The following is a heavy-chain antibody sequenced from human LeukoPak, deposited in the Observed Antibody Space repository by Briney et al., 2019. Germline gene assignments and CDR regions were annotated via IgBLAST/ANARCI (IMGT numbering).Heavy chain of an antibody. J-gene: IGHJ5*02. CDR2: ISGSGGST. D-gene: IGHD3-10*01. Sequence: GGSLRLSCAASGFTFSSYAMSWFRQAPGKGLEWVSAISGSGGSTYYADSVKGRFTISRDNSKNTLYLQMNSLRAEDTAVYYCASSWGFGELTWFDPWGQGTLVTVSS. V-gene: IGHV3-23*01. CDR3: ASSWGFGELTWFDP. CDR1: GFTFSSYA.